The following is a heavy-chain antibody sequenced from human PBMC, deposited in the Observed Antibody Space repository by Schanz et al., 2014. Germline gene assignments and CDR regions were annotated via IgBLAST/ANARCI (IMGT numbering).Heavy chain of an antibody. J-gene: IGHJ3*02. CDR3: AKRCSSTSCSHGAFDI. Sequence: QVQLVESGGGVVQPGRSLRLSCAASGFTFSSYGMHWVRQAPGKGLEWVAVISYDGSNKYYADSVKGRFTISRDNSKNTLYLQMNSLRDEDTAMYYCAKRCSSTSCSHGAFDIWGQGTMVTVSS. V-gene: IGHV3-30*18. CDR2: ISYDGSNK. CDR1: GFTFSSYG. D-gene: IGHD2-2*01.